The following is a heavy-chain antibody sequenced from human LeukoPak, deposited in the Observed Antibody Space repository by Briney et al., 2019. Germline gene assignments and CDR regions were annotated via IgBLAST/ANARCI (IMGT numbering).Heavy chain of an antibody. CDR3: ARVVEMATIDAFDI. Sequence: GASVKVSCKASGYTFTGYYMHWVRQAPGQGLEWMGWINPNSGGTNYAQKFQGRVTITRDTSISTAYMELSRLRSDDTAVYHCARVVEMATIDAFDIWGQGTMVTVSS. D-gene: IGHD5-24*01. V-gene: IGHV1-2*02. CDR2: INPNSGGT. CDR1: GYTFTGYY. J-gene: IGHJ3*02.